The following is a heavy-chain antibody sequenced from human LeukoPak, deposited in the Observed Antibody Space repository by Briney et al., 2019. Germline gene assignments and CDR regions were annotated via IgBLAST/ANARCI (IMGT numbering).Heavy chain of an antibody. CDR2: ISNSGSSI. J-gene: IGHJ3*02. CDR1: GFTFSDYY. V-gene: IGHV3-11*04. Sequence: GGSLRLSCAASGFTFSDYYMNWIRQAPGKGLEWVSYISNSGSSIYYADSVKGRFTISRDNAKNSLYLQMNSLRAEDTAVYYCARDGKAVAVAFDIWGQGTMVTVSS. CDR3: ARDGKAVAVAFDI. D-gene: IGHD6-19*01.